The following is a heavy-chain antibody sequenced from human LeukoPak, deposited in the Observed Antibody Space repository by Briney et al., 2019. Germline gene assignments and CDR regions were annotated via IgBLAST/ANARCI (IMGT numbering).Heavy chain of an antibody. CDR1: GFTFSSYG. CDR3: ARVKGRDGYNCPDY. V-gene: IGHV3-33*01. J-gene: IGHJ4*02. D-gene: IGHD5-24*01. CDR2: IWYDGSNK. Sequence: GGSLRLSCAASGFTFSSYGMHWVCQAPGKGLEWVAVIWYDGSNKYYADSVKGRFTISRDNSKNTLYLQMNSLRAEDTAVYYCARVKGRDGYNCPDYWGQGTLVTVSS.